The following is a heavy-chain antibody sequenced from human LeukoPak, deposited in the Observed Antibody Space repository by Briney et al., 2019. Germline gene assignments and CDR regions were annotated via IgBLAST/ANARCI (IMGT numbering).Heavy chain of an antibody. J-gene: IGHJ5*02. CDR3: ARYYDFWSGYYAFDP. Sequence: PGGSLRLSCAASGFTFSGSGMHWVRQAPGKGLEWVAFIRSDGSNKYYADSVRGRFTTSRDNAKNTLYLQMNSLRAEDTAVYYCARYYDFWSGYYAFDPWGQGTLVTVSS. CDR2: IRSDGSNK. V-gene: IGHV3-30*02. D-gene: IGHD3-3*01. CDR1: GFTFSGSG.